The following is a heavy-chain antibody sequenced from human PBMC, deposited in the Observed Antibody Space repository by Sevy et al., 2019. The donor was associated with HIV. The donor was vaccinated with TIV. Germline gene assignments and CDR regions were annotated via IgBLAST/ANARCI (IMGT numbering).Heavy chain of an antibody. Sequence: GGSLRLSCAASGFIFNNYAMNWVRQAPGKGLEWVADIWFDGSNIHYADSVRGRFTISRDNSKNTLSLQMSSLRAEDTAVYYCARERTYLFDYCGQGTLVTVSS. CDR1: GFIFNNYA. J-gene: IGHJ4*02. CDR2: IWFDGSNI. V-gene: IGHV3-33*08. CDR3: ARERTYLFDY.